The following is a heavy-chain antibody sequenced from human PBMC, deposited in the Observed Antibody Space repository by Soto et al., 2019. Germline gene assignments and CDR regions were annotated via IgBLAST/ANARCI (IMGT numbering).Heavy chain of an antibody. D-gene: IGHD7-27*01. J-gene: IGHJ4*02. CDR2: IYYSGST. V-gene: IGHV4-31*03. CDR1: GGSISSGGDY. Sequence: QVQLQESGPGLVKPSQTLSLTCTVSGGSISSGGDYWSWIRQHPGKGLEWIGYIYYSGSTYYNPSPXXRXTXXVDTSKNQFYLNLSSMTAADTAVYYCASDSMGTLGWGPGTLVTVSS. CDR3: ASDSMGTLG.